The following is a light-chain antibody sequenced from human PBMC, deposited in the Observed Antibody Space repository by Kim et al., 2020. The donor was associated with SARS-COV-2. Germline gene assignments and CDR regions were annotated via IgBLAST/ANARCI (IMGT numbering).Light chain of an antibody. CDR3: MQALQTPYT. V-gene: IGKV2-28*01. CDR1: QSLLHSNGYNY. J-gene: IGKJ2*01. CDR2: LGS. Sequence: DIVMTQSPLSLPVTPGEPASISCRSSQSLLHSNGYNYLDWYLQKPGQSPQLLIYLGSNRASGVPDRFSGSGSGTDFTLKISRVEGEDVGVYYCMQALQTPYTFGQGTKLEI.